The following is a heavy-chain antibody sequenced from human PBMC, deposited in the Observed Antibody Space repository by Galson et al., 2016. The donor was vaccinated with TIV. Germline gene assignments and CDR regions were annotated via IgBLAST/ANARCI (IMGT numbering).Heavy chain of an antibody. CDR1: GLIVSDNF. Sequence: SLRLSCAASGLIVSDNFMTWVRQAPGKGLEWVALIYDDGSTIYADSVKGRFTISRDTSKNMVYLQMNSLTREDTAVDFCARERRHCGNECYLRYYYGMDVWGRGTTVTVSS. V-gene: IGHV3-66*02. CDR2: IYDDGST. J-gene: IGHJ6*02. CDR3: ARERRHCGNECYLRYYYGMDV. D-gene: IGHD2-21*01.